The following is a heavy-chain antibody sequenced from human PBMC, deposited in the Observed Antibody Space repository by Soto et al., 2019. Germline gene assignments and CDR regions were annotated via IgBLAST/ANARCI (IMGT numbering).Heavy chain of an antibody. V-gene: IGHV4-34*01. CDR1: GGSFRGYY. CDR2: INHSGST. D-gene: IGHD5-12*01. J-gene: IGHJ4*02. Sequence: SYTVYISSAVYGGSFRGYYWGWIRRPPGKGLEWIGEINHSGSTNYNPSLKSRVTISVDTSKNQFSLKLSSVTAADTAVYYCARGRGYSGYDQGYYFDYWGQGTLVTVSS. CDR3: ARGRGYSGYDQGYYFDY.